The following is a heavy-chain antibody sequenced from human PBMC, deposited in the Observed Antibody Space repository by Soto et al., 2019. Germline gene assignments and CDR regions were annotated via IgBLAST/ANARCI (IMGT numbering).Heavy chain of an antibody. CDR1: GGSISSGGYC. J-gene: IGHJ4*02. CDR3: ARVPRFLDYYDSSGALDY. Sequence: SETLSLTCTVSGGSISSGGYCWSWIRQHPGKGLEWIGYIYYSGSTYYNPSLKSRVTISVDTSKNQFSLKLSSVTAADTAVYYCARVPRFLDYYDSSGALDYWGREPWSPSPQ. V-gene: IGHV4-31*03. D-gene: IGHD3-22*01. CDR2: IYYSGST.